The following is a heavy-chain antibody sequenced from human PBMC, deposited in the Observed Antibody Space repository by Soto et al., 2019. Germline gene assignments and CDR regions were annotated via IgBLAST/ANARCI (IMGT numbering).Heavy chain of an antibody. CDR1: GYTFTSYD. Sequence: GASVKVSCKASGYTFTSYDINWVRQATGQGLEWMGWMNPNSGNTGYAQKFQGRVTMTRNTSISTAYMELSSLRSEDTAVYYGARVAGIAARQHAGIGYGMDVWGQGTTVTVSS. J-gene: IGHJ6*02. V-gene: IGHV1-8*01. D-gene: IGHD6-6*01. CDR2: MNPNSGNT. CDR3: ARVAGIAARQHAGIGYGMDV.